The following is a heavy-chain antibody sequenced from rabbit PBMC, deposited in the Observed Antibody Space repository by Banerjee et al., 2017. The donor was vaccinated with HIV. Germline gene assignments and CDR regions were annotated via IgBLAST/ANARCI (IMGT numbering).Heavy chain of an antibody. V-gene: IGHV1S45*01. D-gene: IGHD7-1*01. CDR1: GFDFSSYG. J-gene: IGHJ4*01. CDR2: IYAGSSGST. CDR3: ARGDGAYAGYDGL. Sequence: QEQLVESGGGLVQPGGSLKLSCKASGFDFSSYGISWVRQAPGKGLEWTACIYAGSSGSTYYASWAKGRFTISKTSSTTVTLQMTSLTAADTATYFCARGDGAYAGYDGLWGPGTLVTVS.